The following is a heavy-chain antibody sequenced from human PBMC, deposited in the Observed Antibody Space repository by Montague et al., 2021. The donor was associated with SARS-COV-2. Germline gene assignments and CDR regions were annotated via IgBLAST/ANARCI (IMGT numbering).Heavy chain of an antibody. CDR1: GFSLSATGVG. J-gene: IGHJ4*02. Sequence: PALVKPTQTLTLTCTFSGFSLSATGVGVGWIRQPPGKTLEWLALVFWDDDQRFSPSLKSRLTITKDTSEKQVVLTMTNMDPVDTATYYCARRPQLDGSGYYCDYWGQGTLVTVSS. CDR3: ARRPQLDGSGYYCDY. V-gene: IGHV2-5*02. CDR2: VFWDDDQ. D-gene: IGHD3-22*01.